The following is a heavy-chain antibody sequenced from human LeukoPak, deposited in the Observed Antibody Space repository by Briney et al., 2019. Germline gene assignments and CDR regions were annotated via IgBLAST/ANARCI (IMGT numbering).Heavy chain of an antibody. D-gene: IGHD2-2*01. V-gene: IGHV3-23*01. CDR3: ECTSCYPPTGDFDY. Sequence: PGGSLRLSCAASGFTFSSYAMSWVRQAPGKGLEWVSAISGSGGSTYYADSVKGRFTISRDNSKNTLYLQMNSLRAEDTAVYYCECTSCYPPTGDFDYWGQGTLVTVSS. J-gene: IGHJ4*02. CDR1: GFTFSSYA. CDR2: ISGSGGST.